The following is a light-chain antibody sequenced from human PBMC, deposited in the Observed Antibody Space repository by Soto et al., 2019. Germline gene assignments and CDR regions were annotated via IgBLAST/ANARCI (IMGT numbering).Light chain of an antibody. Sequence: EVVMTQSPATLSVSPGERATLSCRASQSVGSKLAWYQQKPGQAPRLLIFDAFTRATGIPARFSGGRSWTEVSLFISSRQSEDVAVYYCQQYYNWPPLTFGGGTKVEIK. CDR1: QSVGSK. J-gene: IGKJ4*01. CDR3: QQYYNWPPLT. V-gene: IGKV3-15*01. CDR2: DAF.